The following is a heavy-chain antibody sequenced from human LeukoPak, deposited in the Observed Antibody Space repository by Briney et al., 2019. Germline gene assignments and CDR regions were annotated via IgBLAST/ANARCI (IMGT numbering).Heavy chain of an antibody. D-gene: IGHD1-26*01. CDR1: GYAFTGYY. CDR2: INPNSGGT. V-gene: IGHV1-2*02. CDR3: ARVAVWELLVMAFDI. Sequence: SVKVSCKASGYAFTGYYMHWVRQAPGQGLEWMGWINPNSGGTNYAQKFQGRVTMTRDTSISTAYMELSRLRSDDTAGYYCARVAVWELLVMAFDIWGQGTMVTVSS. J-gene: IGHJ3*02.